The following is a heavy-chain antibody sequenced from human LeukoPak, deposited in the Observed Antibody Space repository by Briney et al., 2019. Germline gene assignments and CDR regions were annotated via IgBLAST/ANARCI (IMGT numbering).Heavy chain of an antibody. CDR3: ARDLVGYCSGGSCPFDY. V-gene: IGHV1-69*13. D-gene: IGHD2-15*01. CDR1: GGTFSSYA. J-gene: IGHJ4*02. Sequence: ASVKVSCKASGGTFSSYAISWVRQAPGQGLEWMGGIIPIFGTANYAQKFQGRVTITADESTSTAYMELSSLRSEDTAVYYCARDLVGYCSGGSCPFDYWGQGTLVTVSS. CDR2: IIPIFGTA.